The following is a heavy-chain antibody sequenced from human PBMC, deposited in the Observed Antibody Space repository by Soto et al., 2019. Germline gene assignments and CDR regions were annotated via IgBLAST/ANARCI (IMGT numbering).Heavy chain of an antibody. CDR3: ARDRNYYGSGSYYKVSGMDV. V-gene: IGHV4-34*01. CDR1: GGSFSGYY. CDR2: INHSGST. Sequence: SETLSLTCAVYGGSFSGYYWSWIRQTPGKGLEWIGEINHSGSTNYNPSLKSRVTISVDTSKNQFSLKLSSVTAADTAVYYCARDRNYYGSGSYYKVSGMDVWGQGTTVTVSS. J-gene: IGHJ6*02. D-gene: IGHD3-10*01.